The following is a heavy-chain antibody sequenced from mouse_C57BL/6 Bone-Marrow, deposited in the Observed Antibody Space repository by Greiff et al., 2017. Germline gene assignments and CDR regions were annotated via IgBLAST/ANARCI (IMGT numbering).Heavy chain of an antibody. CDR2: ISNLAYSI. CDR1: GFTFSDYG. CDR3: ARRGLKAMDY. V-gene: IGHV5-15*04. J-gene: IGHJ4*01. Sequence: EVQLVESGGGLVQPGGSLKLSCAASGFTFSDYGMAWVRQAPRKGPEWVAFISNLAYSIYYAATVTGRFTISRENAKNTLYLEMSSLRSEDTAMYYCARRGLKAMDYWGQGTSVTVSS. D-gene: IGHD3-1*01.